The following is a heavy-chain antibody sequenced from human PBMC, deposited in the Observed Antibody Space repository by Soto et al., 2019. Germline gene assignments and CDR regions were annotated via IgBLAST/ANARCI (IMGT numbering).Heavy chain of an antibody. J-gene: IGHJ5*02. Sequence: SETLSLTCTVSGASISGFYWSWIRKSAGKGLEWIGRIYATGTTNYNPSLKSRVMMSVNTSKKQFSLKLRSATAADTAVYYCVRDGTKTLRAWFDPWGQGISVTVSS. CDR2: IYATGTT. V-gene: IGHV4-4*07. CDR1: GASISGFY. CDR3: VRDGTKTLRAWFDP. D-gene: IGHD1-1*01.